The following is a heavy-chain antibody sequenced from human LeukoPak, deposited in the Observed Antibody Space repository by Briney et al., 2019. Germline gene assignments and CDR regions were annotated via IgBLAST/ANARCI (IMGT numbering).Heavy chain of an antibody. CDR2: ISGSGDRT. J-gene: IGHJ3*02. Sequence: GGSLRLSCAASGFTFSKSAMSWVRQAPGKGLEWVSAISGSGDRTYHADSVKGRFTISGDNPKNTLYLQMNRHRPEETAFFYCARSGRGGAFDIWGQGTMVTVSS. V-gene: IGHV3-23*01. D-gene: IGHD1-26*01. CDR3: ARSGRGGAFDI. CDR1: GFTFSKSA.